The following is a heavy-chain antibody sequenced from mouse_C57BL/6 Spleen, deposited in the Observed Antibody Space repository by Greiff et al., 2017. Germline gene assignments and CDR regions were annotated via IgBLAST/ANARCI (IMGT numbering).Heavy chain of an antibody. CDR1: GFNITDYY. D-gene: IGHD2-14*01. CDR2: IDPEDGDT. CDR3: ARYDLDWYCDV. Sequence: VQLQQSGAELVKPGASVKLSCTASGFNITDYYMHWVKQRTEQGLEWIGRIDPEDGDTKYAPKFQGKATLTADQSSTTAYLQLSRLTSEDTAVYYCARYDLDWYCDVWGTGTTVTVSS. V-gene: IGHV14-2*01. J-gene: IGHJ1*03.